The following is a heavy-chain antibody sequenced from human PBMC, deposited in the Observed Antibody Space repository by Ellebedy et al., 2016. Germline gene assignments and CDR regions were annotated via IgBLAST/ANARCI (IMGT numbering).Heavy chain of an antibody. CDR3: ARSWYYYYGMDV. J-gene: IGHJ6*02. V-gene: IGHV3-13*01. CDR2: IGTAGDT. D-gene: IGHD3-10*01. Sequence: GESLKISCAASGFTFSSYDMHWVRQATGKGLEWVSAIGTAGDTYYPGSVKGRFTISRENAKNSLYLQMNSLRAEDTAVYYCARSWYYYYGMDVWGQGTTVTVSS. CDR1: GFTFSSYD.